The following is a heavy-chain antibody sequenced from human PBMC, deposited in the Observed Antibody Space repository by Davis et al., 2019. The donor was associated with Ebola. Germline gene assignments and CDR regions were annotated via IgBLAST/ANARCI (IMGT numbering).Heavy chain of an antibody. J-gene: IGHJ3*02. Sequence: GESLKISCAASGFTFASYAMSWVRQAPGKGLEWVSAISGSGGSTYYADSVKGRFTISRDHSKNTLYLQMNSLRAEDTAVYFCARRGLTEDAFDMWGQGTLVTVSS. CDR3: ARRGLTEDAFDM. V-gene: IGHV3-23*01. CDR1: GFTFASYA. CDR2: ISGSGGST. D-gene: IGHD3/OR15-3a*01.